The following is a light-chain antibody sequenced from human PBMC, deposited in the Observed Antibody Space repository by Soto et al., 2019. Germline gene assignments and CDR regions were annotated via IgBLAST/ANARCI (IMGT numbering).Light chain of an antibody. Sequence: EIVMTQSPATLSVSPGERATLSCRASQSVSNNLAWYQQKPGQAPRLLIYSSSTRATGIPARFSGSGSGTEFTLTISSLQSEDFAVYYCQQYNNWPLTFGGGTKVGIK. CDR3: QQYNNWPLT. CDR1: QSVSNN. V-gene: IGKV3-15*01. J-gene: IGKJ4*01. CDR2: SSS.